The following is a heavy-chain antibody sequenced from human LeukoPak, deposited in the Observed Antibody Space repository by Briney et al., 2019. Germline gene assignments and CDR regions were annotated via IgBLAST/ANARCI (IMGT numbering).Heavy chain of an antibody. CDR2: IIPIFGTA. D-gene: IGHD5-24*01. CDR1: GGTFSSYA. V-gene: IGHV1-69*05. Sequence: ASVKVSCKASGGTFSSYAISWVRQAPGQGLEWMGGIIPIFGTANYAQKFQGRVTITTDESTSTAYMELSSLRSEDTAVYYCAHSRDGYTDAFDIWGQGTMVTVSS. CDR3: AHSRDGYTDAFDI. J-gene: IGHJ3*02.